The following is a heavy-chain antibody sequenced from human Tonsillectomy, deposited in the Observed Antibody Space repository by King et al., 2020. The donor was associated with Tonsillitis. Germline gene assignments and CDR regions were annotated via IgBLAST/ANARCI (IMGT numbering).Heavy chain of an antibody. CDR3: VRGPGSSTWYSWFDP. CDR2: IWDDGSNK. J-gene: IGHJ5*02. CDR1: GFTFSTYG. D-gene: IGHD6-13*01. V-gene: IGHV3-33*01. Sequence: VQLVESGGDVVQPGRSLRLSCAASGFTFSTYGMHWVRQAPGNGLEWVAVIWDDGSNKYYAESVKGRFTISRDNSKNTGVLQMNSLRAEDTAVYYCVRGPGSSTWYSWFDPWGQGTLVTVSS.